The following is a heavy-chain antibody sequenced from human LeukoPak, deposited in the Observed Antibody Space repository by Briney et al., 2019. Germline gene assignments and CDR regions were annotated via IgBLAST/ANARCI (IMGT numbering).Heavy chain of an antibody. D-gene: IGHD6-13*01. Sequence: ASVKVSCKASGYTFSSYDINWVRQATGQGLEWMGWMNPNSGDRGYAQKFQGRVTLTRDMSTSTVYMELSSLRSEDTAVYYCARGGGSSWYDLFDHWGQGTLVTVSS. J-gene: IGHJ4*02. CDR3: ARGGGSSWYDLFDH. V-gene: IGHV1-8*02. CDR1: GYTFSSYD. CDR2: MNPNSGDR.